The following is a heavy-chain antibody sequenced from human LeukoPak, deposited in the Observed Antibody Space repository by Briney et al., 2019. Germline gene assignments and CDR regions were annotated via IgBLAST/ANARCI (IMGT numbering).Heavy chain of an antibody. Sequence: PGGSLRLSCAASGFTFNDYYMSWIRQAPGKGLEWLSYIHIGGTNTHYADSVKGRFTISRDNAKKSLYLEMNNLRAEDTAVYYCETDGGGFDSWGQGVKVTVSS. V-gene: IGHV3-11*01. CDR1: GFTFNDYY. CDR2: IHIGGTNT. J-gene: IGHJ5*02. D-gene: IGHD6-25*01. CDR3: ETDGGGFDS.